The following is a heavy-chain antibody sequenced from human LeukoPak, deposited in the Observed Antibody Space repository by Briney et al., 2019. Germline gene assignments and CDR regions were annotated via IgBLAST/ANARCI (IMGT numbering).Heavy chain of an antibody. CDR2: IYTGDSDT. J-gene: IGHJ3*02. D-gene: IGHD3-10*01. CDR1: AYSFTSYW. CDR3: ARRSGSDALDI. V-gene: IGHV5-51*01. Sequence: AESLMISCKASAYSFTSYWIGWGRQLPGKGLEWMGIIYTGDSDTRYSPSFQGKVTISADKYISTAYLQWSSLKASDTAMYYCARRSGSDALDIWGQGTMVTVSS.